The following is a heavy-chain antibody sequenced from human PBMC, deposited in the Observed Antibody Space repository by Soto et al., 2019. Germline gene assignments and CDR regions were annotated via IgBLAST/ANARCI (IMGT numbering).Heavy chain of an antibody. J-gene: IGHJ4*02. CDR3: AKDMGFLEWLSSFY. Sequence: SLRLSCAASGFTFDDYAMHWVRQAPGKGLEWVSGISWNSGSIGYADSVKGRFTISRDNAKNSLYLQMNSLRAEDTALYYCAKDMGFLEWLSSFYWGQGTLVTVSS. CDR1: GFTFDDYA. V-gene: IGHV3-9*01. CDR2: ISWNSGSI. D-gene: IGHD3-3*01.